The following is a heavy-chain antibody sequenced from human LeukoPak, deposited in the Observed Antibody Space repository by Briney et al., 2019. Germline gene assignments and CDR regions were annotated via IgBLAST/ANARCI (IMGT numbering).Heavy chain of an antibody. CDR3: ARGGWGYCSGGSCYSNWFDP. CDR1: GYTFTSYG. D-gene: IGHD2-15*01. Sequence: ASVKVSCKASGYTFTSYGISWVRQAPGQGLEWMGWISAYNCNTNYAQKLQGRVTMTTDTSTSTAYMGLRSLRSDGTAVYYCARGGWGYCSGGSCYSNWFDPWGQGTLVTVSS. J-gene: IGHJ5*02. V-gene: IGHV1-18*01. CDR2: ISAYNCNT.